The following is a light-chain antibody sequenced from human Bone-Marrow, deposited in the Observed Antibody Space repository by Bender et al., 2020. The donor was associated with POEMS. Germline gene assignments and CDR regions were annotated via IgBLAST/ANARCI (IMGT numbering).Light chain of an antibody. CDR1: SSDVGSYNI. J-gene: IGLJ3*02. CDR3: SSSASFNNYLL. V-gene: IGLV2-14*02. CDR2: EVT. Sequence: QSALTQPASVSGSPGQSITISCTETSSDVGSYNIVSWYQQHPGKAPKLIIYEVTKRPSGVSDRFSGSKSGNTASLTVSGRQAEDEADYISSSSASFNNYLLFGAGTKLTAL.